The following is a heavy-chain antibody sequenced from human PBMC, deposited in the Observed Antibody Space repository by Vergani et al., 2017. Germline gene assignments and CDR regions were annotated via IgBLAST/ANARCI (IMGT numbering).Heavy chain of an antibody. CDR1: GYTFTSYY. Sequence: QVQLVQSGAEVKKPGASVKVSCKASGYTFTSYYMHWVRQAPGQGLEWMGIINPSGGSTSYAQKFQGRVTMTRDTSTSTVYMELSSLRSEDTAVYYCARDTEGSIYCSGGSCSGYYYYYGMDVWGQGTTVTVSS. CDR3: ARDTEGSIYCSGGSCSGYYYYYGMDV. V-gene: IGHV1-46*03. J-gene: IGHJ6*02. CDR2: INPSGGST. D-gene: IGHD2-15*01.